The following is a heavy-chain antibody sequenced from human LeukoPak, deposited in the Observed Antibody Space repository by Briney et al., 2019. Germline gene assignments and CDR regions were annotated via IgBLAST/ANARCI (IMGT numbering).Heavy chain of an antibody. Sequence: ASVKVSCKASGYAFTSYDVNWVRQATGQGLEWMGWMNPNSGNTGYAQKFQGRVTMTRNTSISTAYMELSSLRSEDTAVYYCARGGYSGYGFDAFDIWGQGTMVTVSS. CDR3: ARGGYSGYGFDAFDI. J-gene: IGHJ3*02. CDR1: GYAFTSYD. D-gene: IGHD5-12*01. V-gene: IGHV1-8*01. CDR2: MNPNSGNT.